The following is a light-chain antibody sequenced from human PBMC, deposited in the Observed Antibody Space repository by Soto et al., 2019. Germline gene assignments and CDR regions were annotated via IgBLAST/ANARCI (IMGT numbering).Light chain of an antibody. CDR1: QGIRND. Sequence: AIHMTQSPSSLSASVGDRVTITCRASQGIRNDLGWYQKKPGKAPKLLIFAAFNLQSGVPSRFSGSGSGTDFTLTISSLQPEDFATYYCQQYNSYPLTFGGGTKVDIK. CDR3: QQYNSYPLT. CDR2: AAF. V-gene: IGKV1-6*01. J-gene: IGKJ4*01.